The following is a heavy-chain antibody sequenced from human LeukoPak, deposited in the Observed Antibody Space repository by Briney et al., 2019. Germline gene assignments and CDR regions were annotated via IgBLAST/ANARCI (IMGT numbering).Heavy chain of an antibody. CDR1: RCSLEATG. V-gene: IGHV3-43*02. CDR2: ISGDGVST. Sequence: PGGSLRLSCADPRCSLEATGMAGGGQAPGKGLEWVSLISGDGVSTYYADSVKGRFTISRDNSKNSLYLQMNSLSTADSALSNFALAPHSAFDYWGQGTLVTVSS. J-gene: IGHJ4*02. D-gene: IGHD5-18*01. CDR3: ALAPHSAFDY.